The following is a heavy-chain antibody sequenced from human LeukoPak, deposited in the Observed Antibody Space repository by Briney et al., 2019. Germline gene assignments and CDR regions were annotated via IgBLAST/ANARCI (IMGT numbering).Heavy chain of an antibody. D-gene: IGHD5-24*01. CDR2: ISNDGGNK. Sequence: GGSLRLSCAASGFTFSSYGMHWVRQAPGKGLEWVAVISNDGGNKYYADSVKGRFTISRDNSKNTLYLQMNSLSTEDTAVYYCAKDRRDGYSYLFDYWGQGTLVTVSS. CDR3: AKDRRDGYSYLFDY. CDR1: GFTFSSYG. V-gene: IGHV3-30*18. J-gene: IGHJ4*02.